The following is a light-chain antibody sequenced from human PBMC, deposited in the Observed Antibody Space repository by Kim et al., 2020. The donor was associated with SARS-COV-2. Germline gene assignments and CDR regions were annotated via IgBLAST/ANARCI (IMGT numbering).Light chain of an antibody. CDR1: QSVSSS. J-gene: IGKJ1*01. CDR2: GGS. Sequence: LSPGERATLPCRASQSVSSSIAWYQQRRGQAPRLLIYGGSNRATGIPARFSGSGSGTDFTLTISSLEPEDFAVYYCQQYSDWPQTFGQGTKVEIK. V-gene: IGKV3-11*01. CDR3: QQYSDWPQT.